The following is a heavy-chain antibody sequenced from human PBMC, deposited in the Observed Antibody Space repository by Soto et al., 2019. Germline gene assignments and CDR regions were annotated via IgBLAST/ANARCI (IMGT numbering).Heavy chain of an antibody. V-gene: IGHV4-59*08. Sequence: QVQLQESGPGLVKPSETLSLTCTVSGGSITNYYCSWFRQPPGKGLEWIGYINYDGYSAYNLSLKRXVPXSMYASKTHFSLMLESVTATDTAVYYCARHGFGPLHGLVDVWGPGTTVIVSS. CDR1: GGSITNYY. CDR2: INYDGYS. CDR3: ARHGFGPLHGLVDV. D-gene: IGHD3-10*01. J-gene: IGHJ6*02.